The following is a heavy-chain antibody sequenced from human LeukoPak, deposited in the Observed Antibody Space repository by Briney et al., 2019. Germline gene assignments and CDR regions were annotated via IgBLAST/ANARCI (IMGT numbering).Heavy chain of an antibody. CDR1: GYTFTGYY. CDR3: ARGIGYSGYDYWFDP. Sequence: ASVKVSCKASGYTFTGYYMHWVRQAPGQGLEWMGWMNPNSGNTGYAQKFQGRVTMTRNTSISTAYMELSSLRSEDTAVYYCARGIGYSGYDYWFDPWGQGTLVTVSS. J-gene: IGHJ5*02. V-gene: IGHV1-8*02. CDR2: MNPNSGNT. D-gene: IGHD5-12*01.